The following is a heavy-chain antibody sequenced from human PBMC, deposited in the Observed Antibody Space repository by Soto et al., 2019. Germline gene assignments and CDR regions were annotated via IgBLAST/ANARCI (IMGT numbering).Heavy chain of an antibody. J-gene: IGHJ4*02. CDR1: GASIYNGGYF. V-gene: IGHV4-30-4*02. Sequence: SETLSLTCSVSGASIYNGGYFWSWIRQSPGKGLEWIGHIHNSGSPYNNPSLKSRVTISADTSMNQFSLRLSSVTAADTAVYYCAKSLWDTSGWKTDYWGKGTLVTVSS. D-gene: IGHD6-19*01. CDR3: AKSLWDTSGWKTDY. CDR2: IHNSGSP.